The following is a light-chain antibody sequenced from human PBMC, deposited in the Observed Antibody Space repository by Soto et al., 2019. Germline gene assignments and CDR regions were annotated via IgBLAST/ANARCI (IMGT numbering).Light chain of an antibody. J-gene: IGKJ5*01. CDR3: QHYDSLPIT. V-gene: IGKV3-20*01. CDR1: QSVGSK. CDR2: GAS. Sequence: EIVMTQSPDTLSVSPGERATLSCRASQSVGSKLAWYQQKPGQAPRLLIYGASSRATGIPDRFSGSGSGTDFTLTISRLEPEDFAVFYCQHYDSLPITFGQGTRLEIK.